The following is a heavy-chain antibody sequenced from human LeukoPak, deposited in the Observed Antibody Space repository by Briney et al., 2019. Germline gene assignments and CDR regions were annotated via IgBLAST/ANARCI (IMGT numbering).Heavy chain of an antibody. CDR2: IYSGGST. D-gene: IGHD6-6*01. CDR1: GFTVSSNY. J-gene: IGHJ3*02. V-gene: IGHV3-53*01. CDR3: ARDQWYSSSSGSQNRDAFDI. Sequence: GGSLRLSCAASGFTVSSNYMSWVRQAPGKGLGWVSVIYSGGSTYYADSVKGRFTISRDNSKNTLYLQMNSLRAEDTAVYYCARDQWYSSSSGSQNRDAFDIWGQGTMVTVSS.